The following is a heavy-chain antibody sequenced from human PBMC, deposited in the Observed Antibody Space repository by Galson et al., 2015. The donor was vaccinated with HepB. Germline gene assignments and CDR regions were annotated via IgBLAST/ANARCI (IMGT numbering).Heavy chain of an antibody. V-gene: IGHV3-33*01. CDR1: GSSFSSHG. CDR3: ARYYSDYRAFDY. Sequence: SLRLSCAASGSSFSSHGMHWVRQAPGKGLEWVALIWFDGSKDSYADSVKGRFTISRDNSNNMLYLQMNNLRVEDTAVYYCARYYSDYRAFDYWGQGTLVSVSS. CDR2: IWFDGSKD. D-gene: IGHD4-11*01. J-gene: IGHJ4*02.